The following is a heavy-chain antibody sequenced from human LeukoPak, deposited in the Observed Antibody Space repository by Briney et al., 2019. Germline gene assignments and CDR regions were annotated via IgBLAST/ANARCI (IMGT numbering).Heavy chain of an antibody. J-gene: IGHJ5*02. D-gene: IGHD1-26*01. CDR2: ISSSSSTI. CDR3: ARDWKGLLNWFDP. CDR1: GFTFSSYS. Sequence: GGSLRLSCAASGFTFSSYSMNWVRQAPGKGLEWVSYISSSSSTIYYADSVKGRFTISRDNAKNSLYLQMNSLRAEDTAVYYCARDWKGLLNWFDPWGQGTLVTVSS. V-gene: IGHV3-48*01.